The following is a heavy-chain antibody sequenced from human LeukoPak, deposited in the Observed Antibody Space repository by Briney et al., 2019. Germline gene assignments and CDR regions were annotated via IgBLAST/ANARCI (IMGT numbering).Heavy chain of an antibody. CDR2: IWSDSAEI. V-gene: IGHV3-21*01. J-gene: IGHJ4*02. CDR3: VRDFFHSDISRPFDY. CDR1: GFIFSRYT. Sequence: PGGSLRLSCAASGFIFSRYTINWVRQAPGKGLEWVSSIWSDSAEIHYADSVKGRFTISRDNAKDSLYLQMNSLRAEDSAVYYCVRDFFHSDISRPFDYWGQGTLVTVSS. D-gene: IGHD3-3*02.